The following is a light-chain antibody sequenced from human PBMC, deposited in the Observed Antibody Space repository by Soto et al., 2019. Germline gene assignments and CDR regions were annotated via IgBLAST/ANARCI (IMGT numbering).Light chain of an antibody. CDR3: CSYARSNFVV. Sequence: QSALTQPPSVSGSPGQSVTISCTGTSSDVGSYNRVSWYQQPPGTAPKLMIYEVSNRPSGVPDRFSGSKSGNTASLTISGLQAEDEADYYCCSYARSNFVVFGGGTKLTVL. CDR2: EVS. CDR1: SSDVGSYNR. J-gene: IGLJ2*01. V-gene: IGLV2-18*02.